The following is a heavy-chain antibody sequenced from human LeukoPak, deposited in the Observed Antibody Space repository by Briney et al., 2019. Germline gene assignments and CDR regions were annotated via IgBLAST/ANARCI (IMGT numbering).Heavy chain of an antibody. Sequence: GGSLRLSCGASGMTFTDHWMHWFRRVARKWLVWVSPIETDARSRMYVDCVKGRFTVSRDNSKSTLYLQMNSLKAADTAIYYCPTGPSYGYACWGQGHVVTVSS. V-gene: IGHV3-74*03. CDR2: IETDARSR. D-gene: IGHD3-16*01. CDR3: PTGPSYGYAC. CDR1: GMTFTDHW. J-gene: IGHJ1*01.